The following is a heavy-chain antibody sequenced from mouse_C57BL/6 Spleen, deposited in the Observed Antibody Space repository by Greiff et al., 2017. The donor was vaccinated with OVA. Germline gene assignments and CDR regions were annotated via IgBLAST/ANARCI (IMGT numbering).Heavy chain of an antibody. CDR1: GYTFTSYW. CDR3: TRNLLYSNSAWFAY. J-gene: IGHJ3*01. D-gene: IGHD2-5*01. Sequence: VQLQQSGTVLARPGASVKMSCKTSGYTFTSYWMHWVKKRPGQGLEWIGAIYPGNSDTSYNQKFKGKAKLTAVTSASTAYMELSSLTNEDSAVYYCTRNLLYSNSAWFAYWGQGTLVTVSA. V-gene: IGHV1-5*01. CDR2: IYPGNSDT.